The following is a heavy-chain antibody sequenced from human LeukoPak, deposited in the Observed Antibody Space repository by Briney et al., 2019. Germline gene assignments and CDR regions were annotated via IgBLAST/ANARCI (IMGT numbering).Heavy chain of an antibody. CDR2: ISSNGGST. CDR3: VRSRIPGWFDP. V-gene: IGHV3-64D*06. CDR1: GFTFSSYA. Sequence: GGSLRLSCSASGFTFSSYAMHWVRQAPGKGLDYVSAISSNGGSTYYADSVKGRFTISRDNSKNTLYLQMSSLRAEDTAVYYCVRSRIPGWFDPWGQGTLVTVSS. J-gene: IGHJ5*02. D-gene: IGHD1-14*01.